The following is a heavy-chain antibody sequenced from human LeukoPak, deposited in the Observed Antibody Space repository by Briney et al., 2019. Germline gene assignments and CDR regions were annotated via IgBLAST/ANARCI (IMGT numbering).Heavy chain of an antibody. V-gene: IGHV4-34*01. CDR1: GGSFSGYY. CDR2: INHSGST. CDR3: ARDARVGATWNYCYYYMDV. J-gene: IGHJ6*03. Sequence: SETLSLTCAVYGGSFSGYYWSWIRQPPGKGLEWIGEINHSGSTNYNPSLKSRVTISVDTSKNQFSLKLSSVTAADTAVYYCARDARVGATWNYCYYYMDVWGKGTTVTVSS. D-gene: IGHD1-26*01.